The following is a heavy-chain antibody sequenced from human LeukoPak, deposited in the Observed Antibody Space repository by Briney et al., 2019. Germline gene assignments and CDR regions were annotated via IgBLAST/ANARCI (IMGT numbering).Heavy chain of an antibody. V-gene: IGHV4-4*07. CDR3: ARGGSSGYYYG. J-gene: IGHJ4*02. D-gene: IGHD3-22*01. Sequence: SETLSLTCTVSGGSISSYYWSWIRQPAGKGLEWIGRLYTSGSTNYNPSLKSRVTMSVDTSKNQFSLKQTSMTAADTAVYYCARGGSSGYYYGWGQGTLVTVSS. CDR1: GGSISSYY. CDR2: LYTSGST.